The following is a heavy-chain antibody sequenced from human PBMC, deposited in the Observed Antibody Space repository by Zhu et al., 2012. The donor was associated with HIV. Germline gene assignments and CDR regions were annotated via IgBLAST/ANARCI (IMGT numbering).Heavy chain of an antibody. Sequence: EGHLLESGGGLVQPGGSLRLSCAASGFTFGDYAMRWVRQAPGKGLEWVSGISGAGGITYYADSVRGRVTISRDNSKNTLYLQMDSLRADDTAVYYCAKDLRSCSGXSCFPYSFDYWGQGTLVTVSS. CDR1: GFTFGDYA. CDR3: AKDLRSCSGXSCFPYSFDY. J-gene: IGHJ4*02. CDR2: ISGAGGIT. V-gene: IGHV3-23*01. D-gene: IGHD2-15*01.